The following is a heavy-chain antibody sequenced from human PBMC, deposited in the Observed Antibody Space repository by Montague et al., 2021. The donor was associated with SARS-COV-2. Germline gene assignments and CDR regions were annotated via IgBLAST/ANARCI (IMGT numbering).Heavy chain of an antibody. CDR2: TYFRSRWSI. D-gene: IGHD1-26*01. V-gene: IGHV6-1*01. Sequence: CAISGDSVSSNSATWHWIRQSPSRGLGWLGWTYFRSRWSIDYAVSVRSRIIINPDTSTNQFSLQLSSVTPEDTAVYFCARERWAVGVSFDYWGQGTLVTASS. J-gene: IGHJ4*02. CDR3: ARERWAVGVSFDY. CDR1: GDSVSSNSAT.